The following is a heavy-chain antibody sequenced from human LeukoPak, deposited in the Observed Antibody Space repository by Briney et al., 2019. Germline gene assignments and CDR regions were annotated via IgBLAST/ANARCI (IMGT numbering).Heavy chain of an antibody. D-gene: IGHD5-18*01. J-gene: IGHJ4*02. CDR1: GFTFSTYA. V-gene: IGHV3-23*01. Sequence: PGGSLRLSCAASGFTFSTYAMTWLRQAPGKGLEWVSALSASGSNTYYADSVKGRFTISRENSRNMLYLQMNSLRAEDTAVYYCAQISVDTSRGRWSDFDSWGQGILVTVSS. CDR3: AQISVDTSRGRWSDFDS. CDR2: LSASGSNT.